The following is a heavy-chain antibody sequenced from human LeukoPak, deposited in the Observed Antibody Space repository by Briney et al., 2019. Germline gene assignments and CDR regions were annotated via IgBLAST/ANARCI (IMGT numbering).Heavy chain of an antibody. V-gene: IGHV1-2*02. CDR2: INPNTGGT. J-gene: IGHJ4*02. Sequence: ASVKVSCKASGYTFTAHYIHWMRQAPGRGLEWVGWINPNTGGTEFAQNVQGRVTMTRDTSINTVYMELNRLTSDDTAVFYCAREAADSSVCDFWGQGSLFTASS. CDR3: AREAADSSVCDF. D-gene: IGHD2-8*01. CDR1: GYTFTAHY.